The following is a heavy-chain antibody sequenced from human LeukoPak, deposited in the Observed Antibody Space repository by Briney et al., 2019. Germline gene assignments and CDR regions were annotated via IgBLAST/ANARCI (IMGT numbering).Heavy chain of an antibody. V-gene: IGHV4-38-2*02. CDR2: VYPSGTT. J-gene: IGHJ3*02. D-gene: IGHD6-13*01. Sequence: SETLSLTCIVSGYSIASAYYWGWVRQPPGKGLEWIGTVYPSGTTYYNPSLKSRVTITVDTSKNQFSLRLTSVTAADTAVYYCARDSSSWNAFDIWGQGTMVTVSS. CDR3: ARDSSSWNAFDI. CDR1: GYSIASAYY.